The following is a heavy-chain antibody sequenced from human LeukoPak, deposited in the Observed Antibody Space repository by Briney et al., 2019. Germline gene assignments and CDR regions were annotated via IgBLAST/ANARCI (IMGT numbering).Heavy chain of an antibody. D-gene: IGHD3-10*01. CDR2: INPSGSFT. Sequence: PGGSLRLSCAASGFTFSSNWMHWVRQVPGKGLVWVSLINPSGSFTTYADSVKGRFTISRDNAKNRLYMQMNSLRVEDTAVYYCARGGYYGSGNDFRFDPWGQGTLVTVSS. V-gene: IGHV3-74*01. CDR3: ARGGYYGSGNDFRFDP. J-gene: IGHJ5*02. CDR1: GFTFSSNW.